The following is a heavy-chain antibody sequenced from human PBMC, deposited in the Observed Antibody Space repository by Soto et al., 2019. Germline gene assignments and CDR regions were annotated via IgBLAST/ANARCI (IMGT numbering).Heavy chain of an antibody. J-gene: IGHJ4*02. CDR2: IYWDDDK. CDR3: ALRGYSYGIPNFDY. Sequence: QITLKESGPTLVKPTQTLTLTCTFSGFSLSTSGVGVGWIRQPPGKALEWLALIYWDDDKRYSPSLKSRLTITQDTSKNQVVLTMTNMDPVDTATYYCALRGYSYGIPNFDYWGQGTLVTVSS. D-gene: IGHD5-18*01. CDR1: GFSLSTSGVG. V-gene: IGHV2-5*02.